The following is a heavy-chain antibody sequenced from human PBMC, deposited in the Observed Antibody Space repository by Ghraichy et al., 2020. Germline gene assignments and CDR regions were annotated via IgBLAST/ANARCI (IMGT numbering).Heavy chain of an antibody. CDR2: INHSGST. V-gene: IGHV4-34*01. CDR3: ARGLGSGSYYYYYGMDV. D-gene: IGHD3-10*02. Sequence: SETLSLTCAVYGGSFSGYYWSWIRQPPGKGLEWIGEINHSGSTNYNPSLKSRVTISVDTSKNQFSLKLSSLTAADTAVYYCARGLGSGSYYYYYGMDVWGQGTTVTVSS. J-gene: IGHJ6*02. CDR1: GGSFSGYY.